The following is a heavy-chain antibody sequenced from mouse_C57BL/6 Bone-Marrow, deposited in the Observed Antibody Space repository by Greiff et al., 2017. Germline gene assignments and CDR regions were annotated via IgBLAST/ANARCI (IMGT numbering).Heavy chain of an antibody. Sequence: EVQLKQSGPELVKPGASVKISCKASGYTFTDYYMNWVKQSHGKSLEWIGDINPNNGGTSYNQKFKGKATLTVDKSSSTAYMELRSLTSEDSAVYYCARGDYDYYGSSYDWYFDVWGTGTTVTVSS. J-gene: IGHJ1*03. V-gene: IGHV1-26*01. CDR2: INPNNGGT. D-gene: IGHD1-1*01. CDR3: ARGDYDYYGSSYDWYFDV. CDR1: GYTFTDYY.